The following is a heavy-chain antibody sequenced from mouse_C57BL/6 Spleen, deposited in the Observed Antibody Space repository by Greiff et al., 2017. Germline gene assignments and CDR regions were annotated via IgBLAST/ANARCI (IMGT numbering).Heavy chain of an antibody. CDR3: ERITTVVATDY. CDR1: GYTFTSYW. J-gene: IGHJ2*01. D-gene: IGHD1-1*01. V-gene: IGHV1-55*01. CDR2: IYPGSGST. Sequence: VQLQQPGAELVKPGASVKMSCKASGYTFTSYWITWVKQRPGQGLEWIGDIYPGSGSTNYNEKFKSKATLTVHTSYSTAYIQLSSMTSEDSGVYCCERITTVVATDYWGQGTTLTVSS.